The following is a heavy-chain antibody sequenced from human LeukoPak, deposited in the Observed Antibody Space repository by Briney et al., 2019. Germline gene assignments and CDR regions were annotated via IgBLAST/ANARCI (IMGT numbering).Heavy chain of an antibody. CDR2: IRYDGSNK. V-gene: IGHV3-30*02. CDR3: AKTTYGSGSYQPFADY. D-gene: IGHD3-10*01. Sequence: PGGSLRLSCAASGFTFANYVTHWVRQAPGKGLEWVAFIRYDGSNKYYADSVKGRFTISRDNSKNTLYLHLNSLRAEDTAVYYCAKTTYGSGSYQPFADYWGQGTLVTVSS. CDR1: GFTFANYV. J-gene: IGHJ4*02.